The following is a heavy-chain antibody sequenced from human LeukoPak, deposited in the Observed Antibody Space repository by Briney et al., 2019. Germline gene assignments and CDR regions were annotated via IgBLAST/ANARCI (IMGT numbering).Heavy chain of an antibody. D-gene: IGHD5-12*01. J-gene: IGHJ4*02. CDR3: ASTSGYTHYYFDY. CDR2: IYVGGRT. V-gene: IGHV3-53*01. CDR1: GFTFSSYA. Sequence: GGSLRLSCAASGFTFSSYAMSWVRQAPGKGLDWVSVIYVGGRTYYADSVKGRFTISRDNSKNTLYLQMNSLRAEDTAVYYCASTSGYTHYYFDYWGQGTLVTVSS.